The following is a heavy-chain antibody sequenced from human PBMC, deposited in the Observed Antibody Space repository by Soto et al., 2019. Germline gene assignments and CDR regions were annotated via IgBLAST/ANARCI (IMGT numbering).Heavy chain of an antibody. J-gene: IGHJ4*02. D-gene: IGHD1-1*01. CDR2: ILYDGSNK. Sequence: GGSLRLSCAASGFTFSSYAMHWVRQAPGKGLEWVGVILYDGSNKYYADSVKGRFTISRDNSKNTLYLQMNSLRAEDTAVYYCVRTIQPGTTTYFDYWGQGTLVTVSS. CDR1: GFTFSSYA. V-gene: IGHV3-30-3*01. CDR3: VRTIQPGTTTYFDY.